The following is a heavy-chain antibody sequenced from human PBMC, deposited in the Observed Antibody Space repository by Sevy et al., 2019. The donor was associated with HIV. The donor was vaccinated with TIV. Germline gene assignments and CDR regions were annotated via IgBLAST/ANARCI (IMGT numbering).Heavy chain of an antibody. D-gene: IGHD2-8*01. J-gene: IGHJ4*02. V-gene: IGHV1-2*06. CDR3: AREEEVLYACFDY. Sequence: ASVKVSCKTSGYTFTGYYMHWVRQAPGQGLEWMGRINPNSGGTNYAQNFQGRVTMTRDTSISTAYMALSRLRSDDTAVYYCAREEEVLYACFDYWGQGTLVTVSS. CDR1: GYTFTGYY. CDR2: INPNSGGT.